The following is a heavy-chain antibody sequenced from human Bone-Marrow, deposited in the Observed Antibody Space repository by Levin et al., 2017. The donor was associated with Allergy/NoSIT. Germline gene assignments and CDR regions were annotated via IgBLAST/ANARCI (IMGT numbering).Heavy chain of an antibody. CDR3: ARDGGSLSGLSSFDI. V-gene: IGHV3-30-3*01. CDR2: ISYDGSRE. J-gene: IGHJ3*02. Sequence: GGSLRLSCAASGFAFNNYAIDWVRQAPGKGLEGVAAISYDGSREFYADSVKGRFTSSRDNSKNTLYLQLNSLGAEDTAVYYCARDGGSLSGLSSFDIWGQGTMVTVSA. CDR1: GFAFNNYA. D-gene: IGHD6-19*01.